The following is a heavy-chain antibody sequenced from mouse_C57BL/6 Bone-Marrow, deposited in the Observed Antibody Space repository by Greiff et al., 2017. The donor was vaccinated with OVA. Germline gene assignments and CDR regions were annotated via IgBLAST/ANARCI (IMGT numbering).Heavy chain of an antibody. CDR3: ASLYYGNY. D-gene: IGHD2-1*01. CDR1: GYTFTSYT. V-gene: IGHV1-4*01. CDR2: INPSSGYT. Sequence: VQLQQSGAELARPGASVKMSCKASGYTFTSYTMHWVKQRPGQGLEWIGYINPSSGYTKYNQKFKDKDTLTADKSASTAYMQLSSLTSEDSAVYYCASLYYGNYWGQGTTLTVSS. J-gene: IGHJ2*01.